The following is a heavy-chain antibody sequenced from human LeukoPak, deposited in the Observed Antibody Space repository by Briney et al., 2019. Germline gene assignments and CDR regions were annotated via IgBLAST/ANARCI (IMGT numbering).Heavy chain of an antibody. D-gene: IGHD3-3*01. CDR2: VSGNGGST. CDR1: GFTFSSYA. CDR3: AKDKGVTIFGVVPGLD. V-gene: IGHV3-64*01. Sequence: GGSLRLSCAASGFTFSSYAIHWVRQAPGKGLEYVSGVSGNGGSTYYANSVKGRFTISRDNSKNTLYLQMNSLRAEDTAVYYCAKDKGVTIFGVVPGLDWGQGTLVTVSS. J-gene: IGHJ4*02.